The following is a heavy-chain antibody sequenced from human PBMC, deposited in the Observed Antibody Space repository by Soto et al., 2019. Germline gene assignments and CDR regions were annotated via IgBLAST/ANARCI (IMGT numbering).Heavy chain of an antibody. V-gene: IGHV1-2*02. Sequence: ASVKVSCKASGYTFTGYYMHWVRQAPGQGLEWMGWINPNSGGTNYAQKFQGRVTMTRDTSISTAYMELSRLRSDDTAVYYCARDLSGSYSVWYYYYGMDVWGQGTTVTVSS. J-gene: IGHJ6*02. CDR3: ARDLSGSYSVWYYYYGMDV. D-gene: IGHD1-26*01. CDR2: INPNSGGT. CDR1: GYTFTGYY.